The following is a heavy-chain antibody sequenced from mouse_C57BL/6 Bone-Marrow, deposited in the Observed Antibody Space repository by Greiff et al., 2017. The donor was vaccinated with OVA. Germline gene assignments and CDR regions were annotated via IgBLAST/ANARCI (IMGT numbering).Heavy chain of an antibody. V-gene: IGHV1-20*01. CDR3: ARSHYYGSSLYAMDY. J-gene: IGHJ4*01. Sequence: EVKLMESGPELVKPGDSVKISCKASGYSFTGYFMNWVMQSHGKSLEWIGRINPYNGDTFYNQKFKGKATLTVDKSSSTAHMELRSLTSEDSAVYYCARSHYYGSSLYAMDYWGQGTSVTVSS. D-gene: IGHD1-1*01. CDR1: GYSFTGYF. CDR2: INPYNGDT.